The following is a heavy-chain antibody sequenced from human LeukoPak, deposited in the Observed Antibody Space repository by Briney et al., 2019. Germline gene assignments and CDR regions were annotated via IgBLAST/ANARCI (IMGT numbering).Heavy chain of an antibody. CDR2: IYYSGST. CDR3: ARHRVGDPLDY. D-gene: IGHD3-3*01. J-gene: IGHJ4*02. Sequence: SSETLFLTCTVSGGSISSSSYYWGWIRQPPGKGLEWIGSIYYSGSTYYNPSLKSRVTISVDTSKNQFSLKLSSVTAADTAVYYCARHRVGDPLDYWGQGTLVTVSS. V-gene: IGHV4-39*01. CDR1: GGSISSSSYY.